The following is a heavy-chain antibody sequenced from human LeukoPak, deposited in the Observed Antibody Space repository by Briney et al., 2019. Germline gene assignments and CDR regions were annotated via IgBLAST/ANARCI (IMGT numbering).Heavy chain of an antibody. D-gene: IGHD2-15*01. V-gene: IGHV3-74*01. CDR1: GFTFSGHW. CDR2: ITTDESNT. Sequence: PGGSLRLSCAASGFTFSGHWLHWVRQAPGKGLVWISRITTDESNTNYAASVNGRFTISRDNAKSTVYLQMNSLTPEDTAVYYCARDGGTSTPFDYWGQGTLVTVSS. J-gene: IGHJ4*02. CDR3: ARDGGTSTPFDY.